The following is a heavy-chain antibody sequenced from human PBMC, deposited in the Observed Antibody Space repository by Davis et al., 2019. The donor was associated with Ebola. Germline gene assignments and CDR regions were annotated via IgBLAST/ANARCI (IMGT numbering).Heavy chain of an antibody. J-gene: IGHJ4*02. D-gene: IGHD1-1*01. CDR2: MNPNSGNT. CDR1: GYTFTSYD. CDR3: ARGTSHRLERPRGFDY. Sequence: ASVKVSCKASGYTFTSYDINWVRQATGQGLEWMGWMNPNSGNTGYAQKFQGRVTMTRNTSISTAYMELSSLRSEDTAVYYCARGTSHRLERPRGFDYWGQGTLVTVSS. V-gene: IGHV1-8*01.